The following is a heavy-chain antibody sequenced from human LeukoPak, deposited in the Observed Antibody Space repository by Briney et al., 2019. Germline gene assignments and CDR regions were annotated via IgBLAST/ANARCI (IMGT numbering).Heavy chain of an antibody. CDR2: INPNSGGT. V-gene: IGHV1-2*06. J-gene: IGHJ6*02. CDR1: GYTFTGYY. D-gene: IGHD1-7*01. CDR3: ARDGPSLTGTTHGMDV. Sequence: ASVKVSCKASGYTFTGYYMHWVRQAPGQGLEWMGRINPNSGGTNYAQKFQGRVTMTRDTSISTAYMELSRLRSEDTAVYYCARDGPSLTGTTHGMDVWGQGTTVTVSS.